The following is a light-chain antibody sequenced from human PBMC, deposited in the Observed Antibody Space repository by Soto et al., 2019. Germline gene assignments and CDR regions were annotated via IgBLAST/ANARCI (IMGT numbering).Light chain of an antibody. CDR3: CSYTSLSTVV. J-gene: IGLJ2*01. CDR1: SSDVGGYNH. V-gene: IGLV2-14*01. CDR2: AVS. Sequence: QSALTQPASVSGSPGQSITISCTGTSSDVGGYNHVSWYQHSPGTAPKLILFAVSDRPSGVSHRFSGSKSGNTASLTISGLKADDESDYYFCSYTSLSTVVFGGGTKRTVL.